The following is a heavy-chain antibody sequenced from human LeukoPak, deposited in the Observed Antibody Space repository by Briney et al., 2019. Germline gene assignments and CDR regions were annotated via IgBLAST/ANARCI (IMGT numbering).Heavy chain of an antibody. Sequence: PGGSLRLSCAASGFTFSSYAMHWVRQAPGKGLEWVAVISYDGSNKYYADSVKGRFTISRDNSKNTLYLQMNSLRAEDTAVYYCAQAKRDSSSWTGSYYYYGMDVWGKGTTVTVSS. D-gene: IGHD6-13*01. J-gene: IGHJ6*04. CDR2: ISYDGSNK. V-gene: IGHV3-30-3*01. CDR3: AQAKRDSSSWTGSYYYYGMDV. CDR1: GFTFSSYA.